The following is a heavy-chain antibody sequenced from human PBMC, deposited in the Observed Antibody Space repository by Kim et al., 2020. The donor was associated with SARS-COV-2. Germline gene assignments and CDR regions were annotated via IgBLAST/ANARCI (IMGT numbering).Heavy chain of an antibody. CDR1: GFIFSNYG. D-gene: IGHD6-19*01. CDR3: ARVDGYSTGWYDY. J-gene: IGHJ4*02. Sequence: GGSLRLSCAASGFIFSNYGMHWVLQAPGKGLEWVAVIWYDGSEQYYADSVEGRFSISRDNSKNTLYLQMNSLRADDTAVYYFARVDGYSTGWYDYWGQGTLVTVSS. V-gene: IGHV3-33*01. CDR2: IWYDGSEQ.